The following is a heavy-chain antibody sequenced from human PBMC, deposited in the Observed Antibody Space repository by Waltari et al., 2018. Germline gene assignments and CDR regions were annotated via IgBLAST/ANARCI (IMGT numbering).Heavy chain of an antibody. J-gene: IGHJ6*03. V-gene: IGHV3-7*01. CDR2: IKQDGSEN. CDR1: GFTFSSSR. CDR3: ARVFVYGANSGKRPMDV. Sequence: EVQMVESGGGLVQPGGSLRLSCSASGFTFSSSRLSLCRLAPGKGLEWVTKIKQDGSENYYVDSVKGRFTISRDDAKNSLYLQMNSLRNEDTAVYFCARVFVYGANSGKRPMDVWGKGTTVTVSS. D-gene: IGHD4-17*01.